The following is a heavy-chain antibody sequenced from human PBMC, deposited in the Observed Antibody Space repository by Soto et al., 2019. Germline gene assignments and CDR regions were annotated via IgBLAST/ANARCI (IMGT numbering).Heavy chain of an antibody. CDR2: INPNSGGT. D-gene: IGHD6-19*01. J-gene: IGHJ4*02. Sequence: AAVKVSCKASGYTFSGFYMHWVRQAPGQGLEWMGWINPNSGGTKSAEKFQGRVTMTRDTSISTAYMELSRLTSDDTAVYYCASAAVTGTAGLDFWGQGTQVTVSS. CDR3: ASAAVTGTAGLDF. V-gene: IGHV1-2*02. CDR1: GYTFSGFY.